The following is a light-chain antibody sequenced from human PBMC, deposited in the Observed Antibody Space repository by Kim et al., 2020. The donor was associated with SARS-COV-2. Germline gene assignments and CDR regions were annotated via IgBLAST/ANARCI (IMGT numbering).Light chain of an antibody. V-gene: IGKV1-5*01. CDR3: QQYNSYSLT. J-gene: IGKJ4*01. CDR1: QSISSW. Sequence: GDRVTITCRASQSISSWLAWYQQKPGKAPKLLIYDASSLESGVSSRFSGSGSGTEFTLTISSLQPDDFATYYCQQYNSYSLTFGGGTKV. CDR2: DAS.